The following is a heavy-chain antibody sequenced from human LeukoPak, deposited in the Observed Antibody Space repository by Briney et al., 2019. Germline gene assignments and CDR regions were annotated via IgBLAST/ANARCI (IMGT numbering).Heavy chain of an antibody. J-gene: IGHJ4*02. D-gene: IGHD6-13*01. CDR3: AKDGVSIAAAGTSGNYFDY. CDR1: GFTFSSYW. Sequence: PGGSLRLSCAASGFTFSSYWMSWVRQAPGKGLEWVAFIRYDGSNKYYADSVKGRFTISRDNSKNTLYLQMNSLRAEDTAVYYCAKDGVSIAAAGTSGNYFDYWGQGTLVTVSS. CDR2: IRYDGSNK. V-gene: IGHV3-30*02.